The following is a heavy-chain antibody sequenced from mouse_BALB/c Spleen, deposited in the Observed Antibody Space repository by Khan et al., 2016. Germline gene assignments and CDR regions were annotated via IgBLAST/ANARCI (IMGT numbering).Heavy chain of an antibody. CDR3: ARRGPIYYYGSSYGY. CDR1: GFNIKDTY. CDR2: NDPATGNS. V-gene: IGHV14-3*02. J-gene: IGHJ2*01. D-gene: IGHD1-1*01. Sequence: VQLKAFGAELVKPGASVKLSCTASGFNIKDTYMHWVKQRPEQGLEWIGRNDPATGNSKYDPKFKGKATIIVAKSYHTAYLQLSSLTSEDTAVYYCARRGPIYYYGSSYGYWGQGTTLTFSS.